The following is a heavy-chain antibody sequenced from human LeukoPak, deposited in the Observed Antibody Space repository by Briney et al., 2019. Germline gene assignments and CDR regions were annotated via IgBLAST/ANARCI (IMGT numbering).Heavy chain of an antibody. CDR1: GGSISSSSYY. V-gene: IGHV4-61*01. CDR3: ARGGYTYGFDAFDI. Sequence: SETLSLTCTVSGGSISSSSYYWSWIRQPPGKGLEWIGYKYYSGRTNYNPSLKSRVTISVDTSKNQFSLKLSSVTAADTAVYYCARGGYTYGFDAFDIWGQGTMVTVSS. CDR2: KYYSGRT. J-gene: IGHJ3*02. D-gene: IGHD5-18*01.